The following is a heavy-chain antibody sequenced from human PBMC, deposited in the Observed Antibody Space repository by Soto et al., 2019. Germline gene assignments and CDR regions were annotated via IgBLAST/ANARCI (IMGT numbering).Heavy chain of an antibody. V-gene: IGHV4-59*01. D-gene: IGHD2-21*01. CDR3: ARQTPGTCGGYSES. CDR2: VHFSGST. Sequence: SETLSLTCTVSGGSINNYYWTWIRQPPGRRLEWIAYVHFSGSTKYNRSLQSRATISANTSKNQFSLRLNSVTAAHTAAYYGARQTPGTCGGYSESWGLGTLVTVSS. CDR1: GGSINNYY. J-gene: IGHJ5*02.